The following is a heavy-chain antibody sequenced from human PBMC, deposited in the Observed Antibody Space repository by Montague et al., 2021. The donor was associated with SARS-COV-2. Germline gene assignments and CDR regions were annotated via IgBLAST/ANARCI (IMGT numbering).Heavy chain of an antibody. J-gene: IGHJ4*02. V-gene: IGHV3-23*03. CDR2: IHSGASYA. CDR3: AKGVGQKSSAVDY. CDR1: GFTFSSSA. D-gene: IGHD1-26*01. Sequence: SLRLSCAASGFTFSSSALSWVRQAPGKGLEWVSIIHSGASYASYAGSVKGRFTISRDNSKNTLYLQMNSLRAEDTAVYYCAKGVGQKSSAVDYWGQGTQVTVSS.